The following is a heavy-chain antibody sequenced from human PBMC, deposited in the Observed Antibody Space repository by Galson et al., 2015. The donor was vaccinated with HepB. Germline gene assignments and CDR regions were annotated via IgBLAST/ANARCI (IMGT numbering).Heavy chain of an antibody. J-gene: IGHJ4*02. CDR1: GFTFRNYG. Sequence: SLRLSCAASGFTFRNYGMHWVRQAPGKGLEWVAVIWYDGSNRYYAESVKGRFTISRDNSKNTLYIEMNNLRAEDTATYFCARGNYESSGYPDYWGQGTLVTVSS. CDR2: IWYDGSNR. V-gene: IGHV3-33*01. CDR3: ARGNYESSGYPDY. D-gene: IGHD3-22*01.